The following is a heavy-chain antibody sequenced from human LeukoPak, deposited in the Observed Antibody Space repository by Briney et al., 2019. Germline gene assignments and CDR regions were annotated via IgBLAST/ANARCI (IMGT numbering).Heavy chain of an antibody. J-gene: IGHJ4*02. CDR2: ISGSGGST. D-gene: IGHD5-18*01. CDR1: GFIFSSNA. CDR3: AKDHRRGPYSYGYGD. V-gene: IGHV3-23*01. Sequence: GGSLRLSCAASGFIFSSNAMSWVRQAPGKGLKWVSAISGSGGSTYYADSVKGRFTISRANSKNTLYLHRNRQRAEDTAVYYCAKDHRRGPYSYGYGDWGQGTLVTVSS.